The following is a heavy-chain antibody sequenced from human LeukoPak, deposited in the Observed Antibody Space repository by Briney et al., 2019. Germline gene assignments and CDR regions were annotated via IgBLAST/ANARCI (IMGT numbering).Heavy chain of an antibody. J-gene: IGHJ4*02. CDR3: ATLDYSRGAVLDY. D-gene: IGHD2-15*01. CDR1: GGSISSGGYS. CDR2: IYHSGGT. Sequence: SQTLSLTCAVSGGSISSGGYSWSWIRQPPGKGLEWIGYIYHSGGTYYNPSLKSRVTISVDRSKNQFSLKLSSVTAADTAVYYCATLDYSRGAVLDYWGQGTLVTVSS. V-gene: IGHV4-30-2*01.